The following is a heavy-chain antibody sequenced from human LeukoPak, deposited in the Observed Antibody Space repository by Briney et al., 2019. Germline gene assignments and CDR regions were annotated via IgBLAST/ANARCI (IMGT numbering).Heavy chain of an antibody. CDR1: GGSISSSSYY. CDR2: IYNSGST. D-gene: IGHD5-18*01. V-gene: IGHV4-39*01. J-gene: IGHJ4*02. CDR3: TCVYIYEDY. Sequence: PSETLSLTCTVSGGSISSSSYYWGWIRQRPGKGLEWIGTIYNSGSTSYNPSLKSRVTMSVDTSKNQFSLKLSSVTAADTAVYYCTCVYIYEDYWGQGTLVTVSS.